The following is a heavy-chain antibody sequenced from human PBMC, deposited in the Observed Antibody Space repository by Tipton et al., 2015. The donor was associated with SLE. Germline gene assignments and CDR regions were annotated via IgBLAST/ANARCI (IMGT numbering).Heavy chain of an antibody. CDR3: ARDSGGWFDP. CDR1: GGSISGYY. V-gene: IGHV4-59*01. Sequence: TLSLTCTGSGGSISGYYWSWIRQPPGKGLEWIGYIFDSGSTNYNPSLQSRVTISVDTSKNQFSLKLSSVTAADTAVYFCARDSGGWFDPWGQGALVTVSS. D-gene: IGHD3-16*01. CDR2: IFDSGST. J-gene: IGHJ5*02.